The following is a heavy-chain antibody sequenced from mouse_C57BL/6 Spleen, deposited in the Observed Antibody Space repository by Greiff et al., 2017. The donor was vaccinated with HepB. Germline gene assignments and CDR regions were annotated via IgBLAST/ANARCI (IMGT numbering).Heavy chain of an antibody. CDR2: INPGSGGT. V-gene: IGHV1-54*01. CDR1: GYAFTNYL. D-gene: IGHD1-1*01. Sequence: QVQLQQSGAELVRPGTSVKVSCKASGYAFTNYLIEWVKQRPGQGLEWIGVINPGSGGTNYNEKFKGKATLTADKSSSTAYMQLSSLTSEDSAVYVCARAHYYGSSRDYWGQGTTLTVSS. CDR3: ARAHYYGSSRDY. J-gene: IGHJ2*01.